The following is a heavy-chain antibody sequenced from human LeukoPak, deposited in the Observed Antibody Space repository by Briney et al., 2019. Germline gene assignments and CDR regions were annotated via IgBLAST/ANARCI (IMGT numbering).Heavy chain of an antibody. V-gene: IGHV3-48*01. CDR1: EFTFSTYN. D-gene: IGHD3-10*01. CDR2: ISAGSSTI. Sequence: GGSLRLSCAASEFTFSTYNMNWVRQAPGKGLEWVSYISAGSSTIFYADSVKGRFTISRDNARDSLYLQMNSLRAEDTAVYYCTRDFRGLSWYFDYWGQGTLVTVSS. CDR3: TRDFRGLSWYFDY. J-gene: IGHJ4*02.